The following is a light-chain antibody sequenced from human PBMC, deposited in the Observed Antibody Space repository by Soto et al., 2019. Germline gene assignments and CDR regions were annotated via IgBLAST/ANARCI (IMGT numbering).Light chain of an antibody. CDR2: DVS. CDR3: SSYAGTNIPVV. CDR1: SSDVGGYNF. Sequence: QSSLTQPPSASGSPGQSVTISCTGSSSDVGGYNFVSWYQQHPGKAPKLMIYDVSERPSGVPDRFSGSKSGNTASLTVSGLQADDEADYYCSSYAGTNIPVVFGGGTKLTVL. V-gene: IGLV2-8*01. J-gene: IGLJ2*01.